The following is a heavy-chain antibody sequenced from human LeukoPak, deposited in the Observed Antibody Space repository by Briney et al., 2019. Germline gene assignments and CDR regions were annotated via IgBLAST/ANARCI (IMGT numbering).Heavy chain of an antibody. CDR1: GYSFTTYF. CDR2: INPSDGGA. D-gene: IGHD2-21*01. J-gene: IGHJ4*02. Sequence: ASVKISCKASGYSFTTYFIHWMRQAPGQGLEWMGRINPSDGGAMYTQKFQDRVTMTRDTSTTTFYMELSSLTSEDAAIYYCARELPSTYYFDYWGQGTLVAVSS. V-gene: IGHV1-46*01. CDR3: ARELPSTYYFDY.